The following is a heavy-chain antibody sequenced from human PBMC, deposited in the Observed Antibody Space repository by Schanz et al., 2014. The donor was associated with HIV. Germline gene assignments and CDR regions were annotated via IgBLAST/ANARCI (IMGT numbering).Heavy chain of an antibody. CDR3: TTRRVLGVVQDF. D-gene: IGHD3-3*01. CDR1: GLTFGSYA. CDR2: IKSKTDGGTT. Sequence: EVQLLESGGGLVQPGGSLRLSCAASGLTFGSYAMSWVRQAPGKGLEWVGLIKSKTDGGTTDYAAPVKGRFTISRDDSKNTLYLQMNSLKTEDTAVYFCTTRRVLGVVQDFWGRGTLVTVSS. V-gene: IGHV3-15*01. J-gene: IGHJ4*02.